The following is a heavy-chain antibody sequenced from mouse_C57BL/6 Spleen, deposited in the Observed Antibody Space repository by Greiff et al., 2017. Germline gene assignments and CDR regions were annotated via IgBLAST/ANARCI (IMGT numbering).Heavy chain of an antibody. CDR1: GFTFSSYA. Sequence: EVKLVESGGGLVKPGGSLKLSCAASGFTFSSYAMSWVRQTPEKRLEWVATISDGGSYTYYPDNVKGRFTISRDNAKNNLYLQMSHLKSEDTAMYYCARDKENYGYERGFAYWGQGTLVTVSA. CDR3: ARDKENYGYERGFAY. D-gene: IGHD2-2*01. V-gene: IGHV5-4*01. CDR2: ISDGGSYT. J-gene: IGHJ3*01.